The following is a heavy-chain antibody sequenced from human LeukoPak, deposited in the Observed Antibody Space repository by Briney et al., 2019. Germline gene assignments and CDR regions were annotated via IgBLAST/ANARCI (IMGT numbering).Heavy chain of an antibody. CDR3: VKDKYPGVVAATLDY. J-gene: IGHJ4*02. V-gene: IGHV3-64D*09. CDR2: ISRNGGIT. Sequence: GGSLTLFCSASGFTFSKYAMHWVRQAPGKALEYVSDISRNGGITYYADSVKSRFTVSRDNSKNMLYLHMNSLRGEDTAVYYCVKDKYPGVVAATLDYWGQGILVTVSS. CDR1: GFTFSKYA. D-gene: IGHD2-15*01.